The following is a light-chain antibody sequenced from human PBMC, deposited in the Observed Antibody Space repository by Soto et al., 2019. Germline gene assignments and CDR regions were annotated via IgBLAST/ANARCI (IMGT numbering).Light chain of an antibody. CDR2: EVN. V-gene: IGLV2-14*01. Sequence: QSVLTQPPSASGSPGQSVTISCTGTSSDVGKYDYVSWYQLHPGKAPKLMIYEVNNRPSGVSHRFSGSKSGNTASLTFSGLQPEDEADYYCSSYASSGAVVFGGGTKLTVL. J-gene: IGLJ3*02. CDR3: SSYASSGAVV. CDR1: SSDVGKYDY.